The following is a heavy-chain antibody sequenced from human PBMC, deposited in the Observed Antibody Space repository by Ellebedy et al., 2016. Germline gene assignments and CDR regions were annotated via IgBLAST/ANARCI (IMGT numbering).Heavy chain of an antibody. CDR3: ARWGQLGYDC. J-gene: IGHJ4*02. CDR1: GYTFTSYA. V-gene: IGHV1-46*04. D-gene: IGHD1-1*01. Sequence: ASVKVSCKASGYTFTSYAMHWVRQAPGQGLELMGIINPGGGSTSYAQKLQGRVTMTRDTSTRTVYMELSSLRSDDTAVYYCARWGQLGYDCWGQGTLVTVSS. CDR2: INPGGGST.